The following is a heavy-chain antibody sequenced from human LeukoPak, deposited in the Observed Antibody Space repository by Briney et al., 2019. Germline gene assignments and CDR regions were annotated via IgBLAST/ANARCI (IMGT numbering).Heavy chain of an antibody. J-gene: IGHJ4*02. CDR2: ISWDGGST. CDR3: AKDMPLVAATLGFDS. D-gene: IGHD2-15*01. Sequence: PGGSLRLSCAASGFPLDDYAMHWVGQAPGRGRAWVCLISWDGGSTYYADSVKGRFTISRDNSKNSLYLQMTSLRAEDTALYYCAKDMPLVAATLGFDSWGQGTLVTVSS. V-gene: IGHV3-43D*03. CDR1: GFPLDDYA.